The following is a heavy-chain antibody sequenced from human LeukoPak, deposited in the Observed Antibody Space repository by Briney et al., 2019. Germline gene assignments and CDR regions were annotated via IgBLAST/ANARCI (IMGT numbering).Heavy chain of an antibody. J-gene: IGHJ4*02. V-gene: IGHV4-34*01. CDR3: APYCSGGSCYIQN. CDR2: INHSGST. D-gene: IGHD2-15*01. Sequence: SETLSLTCAVYGGSFSGYYWSWIRQPPGKGLEWSGEINHSGSTNYNPSLKSRVTISVDTSKNQFSLKLSSVTAADTAVYYCAPYCSGGSCYIQNWGQGTLVTVSS. CDR1: GGSFSGYY.